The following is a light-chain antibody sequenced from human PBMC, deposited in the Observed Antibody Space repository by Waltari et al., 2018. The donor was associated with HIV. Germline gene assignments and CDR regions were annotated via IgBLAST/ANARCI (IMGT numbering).Light chain of an antibody. Sequence: QSVLTQPPSQSGTPRQRVTISCSGSGSNTGSYTVNVYQQLPGTAPKLLIYSNNQRPSGVPDRFSGSKSGTSASLAISGLQSEDEVDYYCAAWDDSLNGWVFGGGTKLTVL. V-gene: IGLV1-44*01. CDR2: SNN. CDR3: AAWDDSLNGWV. CDR1: GSNTGSYT. J-gene: IGLJ3*02.